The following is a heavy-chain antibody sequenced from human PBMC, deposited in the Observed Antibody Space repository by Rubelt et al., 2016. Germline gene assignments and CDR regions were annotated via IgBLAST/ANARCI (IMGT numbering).Heavy chain of an antibody. V-gene: IGHV1-46*01. CDR3: ARSPRYDFEDNWFDP. D-gene: IGHD3-3*01. Sequence: QVQLVQSGAEVKKPGASVKVSCKASGYTFTSYYMHWVRQAPGQGLEWMGIINPSGGSTSYVKKCQGRVTMTRDTSARTVYMELVSLRSEDTAVYYCARSPRYDFEDNWFDPWGQGTLVTVSS. CDR1: GYTFTSYY. J-gene: IGHJ5*02. CDR2: INPSGGST.